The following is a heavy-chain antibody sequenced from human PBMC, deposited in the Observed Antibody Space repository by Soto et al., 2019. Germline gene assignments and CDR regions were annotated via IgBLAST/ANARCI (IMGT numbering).Heavy chain of an antibody. CDR3: ARTSYDSSGTAADP. D-gene: IGHD3-22*01. Sequence: SETLSLTCAVSGGSISSGGYSWSWIRQPPGKGLEWIGYIYYSGSTYYNPSLKSRVTISVDTSKNQFSLKLSSVTAADTAVYYCARTSYDSSGTAADPWGQGTLVTVSS. CDR2: IYYSGST. V-gene: IGHV4-31*11. CDR1: GGSISSGGYS. J-gene: IGHJ5*02.